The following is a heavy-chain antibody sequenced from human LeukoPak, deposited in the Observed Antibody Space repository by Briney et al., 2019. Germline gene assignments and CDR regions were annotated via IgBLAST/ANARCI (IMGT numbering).Heavy chain of an antibody. CDR1: GFTFSSYE. J-gene: IGHJ3*02. CDR3: AGGTYGDYVDAFDI. Sequence: GGSLRLSCAASGFTFSSYEMNWVRQAPGKGLEWVSITYRDGSTYYADSVKGRFTISRHNSKNTLYLQMNSLRAEDTAFYYCAGGTYGDYVDAFDIWGQGTMVTVSS. CDR2: TYRDGST. D-gene: IGHD4-17*01. V-gene: IGHV3-53*01.